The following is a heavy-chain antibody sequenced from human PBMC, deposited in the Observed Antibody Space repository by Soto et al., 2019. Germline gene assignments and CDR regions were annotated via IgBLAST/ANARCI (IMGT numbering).Heavy chain of an antibody. D-gene: IGHD2-2*01. CDR2: ISGSGGST. Sequence: PGGSLRLSCAASGFTFSSYAMSWVRQAPGKGLEWVSAISGSGGSTYYADSVKGRFTISRDNSKNTLYLQMNSLRAEDTAVYYCAKLPHSPSSTSKQKYYYYYGMDVWGQGTTVTVS. J-gene: IGHJ6*02. CDR3: AKLPHSPSSTSKQKYYYYYGMDV. V-gene: IGHV3-23*01. CDR1: GFTFSSYA.